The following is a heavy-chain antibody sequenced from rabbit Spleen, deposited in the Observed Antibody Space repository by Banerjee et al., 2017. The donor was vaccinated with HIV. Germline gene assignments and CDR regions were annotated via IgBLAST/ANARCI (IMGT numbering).Heavy chain of an antibody. J-gene: IGHJ4*01. V-gene: IGHV1S45*01. CDR1: GIDFSSGYD. CDR3: ARDPTDTNYYEGL. D-gene: IGHD8-1*01. CDR2: IYTGSGST. Sequence: QQQLEESGGGLVKPGGTLTLTCKASGIDFSSGYDMCWVRQAPGKGLEWIVCIYTGSGSTYYASWAKGRFTISKTSSTTVTLQMTSLTAADTATYFCARDPTDTNYYEGLWGPGTLVTVS.